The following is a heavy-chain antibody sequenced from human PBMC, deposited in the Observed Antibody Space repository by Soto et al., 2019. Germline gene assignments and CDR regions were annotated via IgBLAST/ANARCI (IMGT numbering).Heavy chain of an antibody. J-gene: IGHJ2*01. CDR1: GASINNNDYY. CDR3: ARTSYFYDKWYFDL. V-gene: IGHV4-30-4*01. D-gene: IGHD3-22*01. CDR2: VYYSGTT. Sequence: SETLSLTCTVSGASINNNDYYWSWIRQTPGKGLEWIGYVYYSGTTDYIPSLKSRLSMSIDKSQNQFTLKLNSVTAADTATYYCARTSYFYDKWYFDLWGRGTLVTVSS.